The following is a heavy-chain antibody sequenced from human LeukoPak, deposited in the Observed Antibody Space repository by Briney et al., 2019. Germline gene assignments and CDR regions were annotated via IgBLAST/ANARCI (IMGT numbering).Heavy chain of an antibody. CDR1: GGSISSYY. Sequence: SGTLSLTCAVSGGSISSYYWSWIRQPPGKGPEWIGYIYYSGSTNYNPSLKSRVTISVDTSKSQFSLNLSSLTAADTAVYYCARGGDSKHLVNWGQGTLVTVSS. D-gene: IGHD3-3*02. CDR2: IYYSGST. J-gene: IGHJ4*02. V-gene: IGHV4-59*01. CDR3: ARGGDSKHLVN.